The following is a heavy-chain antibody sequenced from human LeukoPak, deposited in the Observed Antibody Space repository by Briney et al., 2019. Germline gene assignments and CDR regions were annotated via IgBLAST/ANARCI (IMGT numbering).Heavy chain of an antibody. CDR1: GYTFTSYY. CDR2: INPSGGST. V-gene: IGHV1-46*01. CDR3: ARVPAAHGYYYYMDV. Sequence: ASVKVSCKASGYTFTSYYMHWVRQAPGQGLEWMGIINPSGGSTSYAQKLQGRVTMTTDTSTSTAYMELRSLRSDDTAVYYCARVPAAHGYYYYMDVWGKGTTVTVSS. J-gene: IGHJ6*03. D-gene: IGHD2-2*01.